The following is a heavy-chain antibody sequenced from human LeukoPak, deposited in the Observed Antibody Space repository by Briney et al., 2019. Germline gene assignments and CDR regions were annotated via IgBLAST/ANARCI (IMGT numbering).Heavy chain of an antibody. Sequence: SQTLSLTCAISGDSVSSNRSVWNWIRQSPSRGLEWLGRTYYRSKWSNDYAASVKSRITINPDTSKNQVSLQLNSVIPEDTAVYCCAREYGGFDYWGQGTLVTVSS. D-gene: IGHD4/OR15-4a*01. CDR2: TYYRSKWSN. V-gene: IGHV6-1*01. J-gene: IGHJ4*02. CDR3: AREYGGFDY. CDR1: GDSVSSNRSV.